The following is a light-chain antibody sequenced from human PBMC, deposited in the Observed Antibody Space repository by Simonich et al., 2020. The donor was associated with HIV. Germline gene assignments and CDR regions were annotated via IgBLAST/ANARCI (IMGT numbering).Light chain of an antibody. CDR2: WAS. J-gene: IGKJ4*01. V-gene: IGKV4-1*01. CDR3: QQYYSTPLT. Sequence: DLVMTQSPDSLAVSLGVRVTINCKSSQSVLHSSNNNHYLFWYQQKPGQTPKLLIYWASTRESGFPDRFSGSGSWTDFTLTSSSLQAEDVAGYYCQQYYSTPLTFGGGTKVEIK. CDR1: QSVLHSSNNNHY.